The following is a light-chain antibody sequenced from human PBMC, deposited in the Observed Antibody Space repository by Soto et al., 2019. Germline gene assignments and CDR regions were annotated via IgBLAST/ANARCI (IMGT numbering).Light chain of an antibody. CDR1: QSIGSW. Sequence: DIQMTQSPSTLSASVGDRVTITCRASQSIGSWLAWYQQKPGKAPNLLIYKASSLESGVPSRFSGSGSGTEFTVTISSLQPEDFATYYCQQFNSYPWTFGQGTNVDIK. CDR3: QQFNSYPWT. V-gene: IGKV1-5*03. CDR2: KAS. J-gene: IGKJ1*01.